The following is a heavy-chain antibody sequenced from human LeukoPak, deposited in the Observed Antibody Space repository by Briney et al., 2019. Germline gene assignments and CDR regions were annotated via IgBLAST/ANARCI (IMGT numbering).Heavy chain of an antibody. CDR2: INPSGGNT. CDR3: ARHFYGSGTYYHFDY. Sequence: ASVKVSCKASGYIFTSFYMHWVRQAPGQGLEWMGIINPSGGNTGYAQKLQGRATLTTDTSTSTAYMELRSLRSDDTAVYYCARHFYGSGTYYHFDYWGQGTLVTVSS. D-gene: IGHD3-10*01. J-gene: IGHJ4*02. V-gene: IGHV1-46*01. CDR1: GYIFTSFY.